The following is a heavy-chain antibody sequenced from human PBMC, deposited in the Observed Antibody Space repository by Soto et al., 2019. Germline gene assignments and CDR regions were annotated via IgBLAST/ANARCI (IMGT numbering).Heavy chain of an antibody. CDR2: IHDSGRT. V-gene: IGHV4-59*01. CDR3: ARVGRSGYYDAFDI. Sequence: SETLSVTCTVSGDSISSYYWSWIRQPPGKGLEWIGYIHDSGRTNHNPSLKSRVTISVDTSKKQFSLKLSSVTAADTAVYYCARVGRSGYYDAFDIWGQGTMVTVSS. J-gene: IGHJ3*02. CDR1: GDSISSYY. D-gene: IGHD3-3*01.